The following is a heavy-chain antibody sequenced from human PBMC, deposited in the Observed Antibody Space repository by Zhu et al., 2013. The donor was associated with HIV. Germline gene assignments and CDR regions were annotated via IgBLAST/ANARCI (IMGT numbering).Heavy chain of an antibody. CDR2: INPNSGGT. V-gene: IGHV1-2*02. J-gene: IGHJ2*01. CDR3: ARNLMIGYSGSSDRYFDL. CDR1: GYTFTGYY. D-gene: IGHD1-26*01. Sequence: GASVKVSCKASGYTFTGYYIHWVRQAPGQGLEWMGWINPNSGGTNYAQKFQGRVTMTRDTSISTAHMELNRLRSDDTAVYYCARNLMIGYSGSSDRYFDLWGRGTLVTVSS.